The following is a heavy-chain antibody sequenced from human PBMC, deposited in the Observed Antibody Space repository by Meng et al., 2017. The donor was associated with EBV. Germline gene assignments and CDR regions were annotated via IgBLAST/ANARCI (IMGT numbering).Heavy chain of an antibody. Sequence: QITLKVSGPTLCKPTQTLTLTCTVSWVSLSTRGVGVGWIRQPPGKALEWLALIYWDDDKRYSPSLKSRLTITKDTSKNQVVLTMTNMDPVDAATYYCAHIIAARPFDYWGQGTLVTASS. V-gene: IGHV2-5*02. CDR2: IYWDDDK. J-gene: IGHJ4*02. CDR3: AHIIAARPFDY. D-gene: IGHD6-6*01. CDR1: WVSLSTRGVG.